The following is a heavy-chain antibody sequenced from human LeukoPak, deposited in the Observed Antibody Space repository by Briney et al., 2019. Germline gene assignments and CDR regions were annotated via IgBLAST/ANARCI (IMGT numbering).Heavy chain of an antibody. J-gene: IGHJ4*02. D-gene: IGHD6-6*01. CDR3: AKELGSSSSGYYFDY. CDR1: GFTFSSYG. CDR2: IRYDGSNK. Sequence: GGSLRLSCAASGFTFSSYGMHWVRQAPGKGLEWVAFIRYDGSNKYYADSVKGRFTISRDNSKNTLYLQMNSLRAEDTAVYYCAKELGSSSSGYYFDYWGQGTLVTVSS. V-gene: IGHV3-30*02.